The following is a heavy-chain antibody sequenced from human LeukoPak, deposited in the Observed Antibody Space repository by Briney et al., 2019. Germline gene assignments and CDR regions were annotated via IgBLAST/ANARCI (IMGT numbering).Heavy chain of an antibody. D-gene: IGHD3-10*01. Sequence: ASVKVSCKASGYTFTGYYMHWVRQAPGQGLEWMGWINPNSGGTNYAQKFQGRVTMTRDTSISTAYMELIRLRSDDTAVYYCAREVISTMVRGVSNYGMDVWGQGTTVTVSS. J-gene: IGHJ6*02. V-gene: IGHV1-2*02. CDR2: INPNSGGT. CDR1: GYTFTGYY. CDR3: AREVISTMVRGVSNYGMDV.